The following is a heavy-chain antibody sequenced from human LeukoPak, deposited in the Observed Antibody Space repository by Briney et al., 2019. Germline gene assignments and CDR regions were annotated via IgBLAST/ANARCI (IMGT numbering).Heavy chain of an antibody. D-gene: IGHD2-2*02. V-gene: IGHV3-7*03. CDR1: GFTFSSYW. CDR2: IKQDGSEK. Sequence: PGGSLRLSCAASGFTFSSYWMSWVRQAPGKGLEWVANIKQDGSEKYYADSMKGRFTISRDNAKNSLYLQMNSLRAEDTALYYCARDLEPAAIFGYYYMDVWGKGTTVTVSS. J-gene: IGHJ6*03. CDR3: ARDLEPAAIFGYYYMDV.